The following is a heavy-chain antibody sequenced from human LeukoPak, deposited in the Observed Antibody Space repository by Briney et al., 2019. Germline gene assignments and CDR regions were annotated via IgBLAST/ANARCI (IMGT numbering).Heavy chain of an antibody. CDR1: GGSIRGSSYY. Sequence: PSETLSLTCTVSGGSIRGSSYYWGWIRQPPGKGLECIGSIHYSGSTYYNPSLKSRVTISVDTSKNQFSLRVSSVTAADTAVYYCATVLGGYSGYDFASFDYWGQGTLVTVSS. CDR2: IHYSGST. CDR3: ATVLGGYSGYDFASFDY. J-gene: IGHJ4*02. D-gene: IGHD5-12*01. V-gene: IGHV4-39*01.